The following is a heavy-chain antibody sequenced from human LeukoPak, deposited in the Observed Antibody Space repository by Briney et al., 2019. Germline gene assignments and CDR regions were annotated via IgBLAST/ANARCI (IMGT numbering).Heavy chain of an antibody. CDR1: GFTFSSYD. J-gene: IGHJ4*02. CDR2: IGTAGDT. V-gene: IGHV3-13*01. CDR3: ASENIAVAGTALDY. D-gene: IGHD6-19*01. Sequence: GGSLRLSCAASGFTFSSYDMHWVRQATGKGLEWVSAIGTAGDTYYPGSVKGRFTISRENAKNSLYLQMNSLRAGDTAVYYCASENIAVAGTALDYWGQGTLVTVSS.